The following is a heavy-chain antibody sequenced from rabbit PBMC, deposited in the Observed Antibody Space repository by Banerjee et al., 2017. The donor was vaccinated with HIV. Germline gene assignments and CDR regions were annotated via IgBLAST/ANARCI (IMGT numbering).Heavy chain of an antibody. V-gene: IGHV1S45*01. CDR3: ARGYDGSSYATGAFDP. CDR2: IVAGSSVST. Sequence: QEQLEESGGDLVKPEGSLTLTCTASGFSFRGYVYMCWVRQAPGKGLELIACIVAGSSVSTYYASWAKGRFTISKTSSTTVTLQMTSLTAADTATYFCARGYDGSSYATGAFDPWGQGTLVTVS. J-gene: IGHJ2*01. CDR1: GFSFRGYVY. D-gene: IGHD8-1*01.